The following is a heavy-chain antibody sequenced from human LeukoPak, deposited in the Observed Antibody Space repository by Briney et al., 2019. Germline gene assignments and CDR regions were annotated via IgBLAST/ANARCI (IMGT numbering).Heavy chain of an antibody. D-gene: IGHD6-25*01. CDR2: IYHSGST. CDR3: ARAGLAAGDLGY. V-gene: IGHV4-38-2*02. CDR1: GYSISSGYY. J-gene: IGHJ4*02. Sequence: SETLSLTCTVSGYSISSGYYWGWIRQPPGKGLEWIGSIYHSGSTYYNPSLKSRVTISVDTSKNQFSLKLSSVTAADTAVYYCARAGLAAGDLGYWGQGTLVTVSS.